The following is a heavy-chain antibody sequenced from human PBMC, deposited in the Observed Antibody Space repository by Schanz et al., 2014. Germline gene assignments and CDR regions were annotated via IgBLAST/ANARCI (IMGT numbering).Heavy chain of an antibody. CDR2: ISHSGGSK. J-gene: IGHJ6*02. Sequence: EVQLLDSGGGLVQPGGSLRLSCAASGFTFSTYAMSWVRQAPGKGLEWVSSISHSGGSKYYADSVKGRFTISRDNSENTLYLQMNSLSADDTAVFYCAKGMGYCSGGTCYDYYYYGLDVWGQGTTVTGAS. D-gene: IGHD2-15*01. CDR1: GFTFSTYA. V-gene: IGHV3-23*01. CDR3: AKGMGYCSGGTCYDYYYYGLDV.